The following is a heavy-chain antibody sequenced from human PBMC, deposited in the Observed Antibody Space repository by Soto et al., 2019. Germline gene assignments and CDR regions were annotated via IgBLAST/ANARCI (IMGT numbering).Heavy chain of an antibody. CDR3: ARVHKRALLWFGELPSHYYYGMDV. J-gene: IGHJ6*02. CDR2: INHSGST. D-gene: IGHD3-10*01. V-gene: IGHV4-34*01. CDR1: GGSFIGYY. Sequence: SETLSLTCAVYGGSFIGYYWSWIRQPPGKGLEWIGEINHSGSTNYNPSLKSRVTISVDTSKNQFSLKLSSVTAADTAVYYCARVHKRALLWFGELPSHYYYGMDVWGQGTTVTVSS.